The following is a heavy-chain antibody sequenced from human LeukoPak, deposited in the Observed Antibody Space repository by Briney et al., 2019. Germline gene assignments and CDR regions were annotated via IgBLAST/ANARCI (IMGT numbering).Heavy chain of an antibody. Sequence: PGGSLRLSCAVSGFTFSSYAMSWVRQAPGKGLEWVSAISGSGGSTYYADSVKGRFTISRDNSKNTLYLQMNSLRAEDTAVYYCAKVPPEIWSGYEYYFDYWGQGTLVTVSS. V-gene: IGHV3-23*01. CDR3: AKVPPEIWSGYEYYFDY. CDR1: GFTFSSYA. D-gene: IGHD3-3*01. J-gene: IGHJ4*02. CDR2: ISGSGGST.